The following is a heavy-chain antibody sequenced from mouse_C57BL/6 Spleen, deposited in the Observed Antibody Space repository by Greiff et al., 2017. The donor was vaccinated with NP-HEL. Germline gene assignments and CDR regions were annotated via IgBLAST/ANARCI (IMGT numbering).Heavy chain of an antibody. Sequence: EVQLVESGGGLVKPGGSLKLSCAASGFTFSSYAMSWVRQTPEQRLEWVATISDGGSYTYYPDNVKGRFTISRDNAKNNLYLQMSHLKSEDTAMYYCARDIYYGSLDYWGQGTTLTVSS. CDR3: ARDIYYGSLDY. CDR1: GFTFSSYA. D-gene: IGHD1-1*01. CDR2: ISDGGSYT. V-gene: IGHV5-4*01. J-gene: IGHJ2*01.